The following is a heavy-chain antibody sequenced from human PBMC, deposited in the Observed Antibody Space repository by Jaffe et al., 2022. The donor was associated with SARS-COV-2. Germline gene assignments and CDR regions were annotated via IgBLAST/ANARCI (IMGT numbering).Heavy chain of an antibody. CDR3: ARGTYYHDRYPAFDY. D-gene: IGHD3-22*01. CDR2: IAPSSGDA. V-gene: IGHV1-46*04. Sequence: QVQLVQSGAEVKRPGASVKVSCTASRYTFSTYSIHWVRQAPGQGLEWMGVIAPSSGDADYAQKLQGRVTMTRDTSTYTVYMELSSLKSEDTAVFYCARGTYYHDRYPAFDYWGQGTRVTVSS. CDR1: RYTFSTYS. J-gene: IGHJ4*02.